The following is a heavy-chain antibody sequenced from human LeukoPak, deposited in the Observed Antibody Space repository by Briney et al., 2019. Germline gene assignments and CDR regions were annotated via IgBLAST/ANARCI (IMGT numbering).Heavy chain of an antibody. CDR3: AGFDYPDAFDI. V-gene: IGHV4-39*07. CDR2: IYYSGST. D-gene: IGHD3-9*01. CDR1: GGSISSSSYY. J-gene: IGHJ3*02. Sequence: SETLSLTCTVSGGSISSSSYYWGWIRQPPGKGLEWIGSIYYSGSTYYNPSLKSRVTISADTSKNQFSLKLSSVTAADTAVYYCAGFDYPDAFDIWGQGTMVTVSS.